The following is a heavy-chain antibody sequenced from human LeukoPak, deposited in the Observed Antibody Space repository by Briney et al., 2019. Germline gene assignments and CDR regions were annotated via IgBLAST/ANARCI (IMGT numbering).Heavy chain of an antibody. V-gene: IGHV3-11*04. CDR2: ISRSGSTI. D-gene: IGHD3-22*01. CDR3: ARGFHRYNYDSGAYSVY. CDR1: GFSFSEYF. Sequence: GGSLRLSCAASGFSFSEYFMSWLRQAPGKELKGVSYISRSGSTIYYADSVKGRFTISRDNAKNSLYLQMNSLRAEDTAVYYCARGFHRYNYDSGAYSVYWGQGTLVTVAS. J-gene: IGHJ4*02.